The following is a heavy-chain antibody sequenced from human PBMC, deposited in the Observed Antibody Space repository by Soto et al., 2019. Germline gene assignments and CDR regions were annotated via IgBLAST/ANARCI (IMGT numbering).Heavy chain of an antibody. CDR2: ITHGGST. D-gene: IGHD5-18*01. CDR3: ARVREGYSYGFHY. J-gene: IGHJ4*02. V-gene: IGHV4-34*01. CDR1: GGSFSGYY. Sequence: PSETLSLTCAVYGGSFSGYYWTWIRQPPGKGLEWIGEITHGGSTRYSPSLQSRVTISVDTSKNQFSLSLSSMTAADMALYYCARVREGYSYGFHYWGQGTLVTVSS.